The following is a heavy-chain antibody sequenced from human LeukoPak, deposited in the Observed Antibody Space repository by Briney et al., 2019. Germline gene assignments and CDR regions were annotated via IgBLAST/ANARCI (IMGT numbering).Heavy chain of an antibody. CDR1: GFSFSNYG. CDR2: IRYDGKTI. Sequence: GGSLRLSCTASGFSFSNYGMQWVRQAPDKGLEWLAFIRYDGKTIYYADSVKGRFTISRDNPKNTLYLQMNSLRAEDTAIYYCTNPPTVTQTRFDPWGQGTLVTVSS. J-gene: IGHJ5*02. CDR3: TNPPTVTQTRFDP. D-gene: IGHD4-17*01. V-gene: IGHV3-30*02.